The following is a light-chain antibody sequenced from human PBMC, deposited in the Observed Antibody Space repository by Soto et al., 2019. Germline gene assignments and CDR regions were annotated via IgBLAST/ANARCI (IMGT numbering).Light chain of an antibody. V-gene: IGLV2-23*02. CDR2: EVS. Sequence: QSALTQPASVSGSPGQSITISCTGTSSDVGSYNLVSWYQQHPGKAPKLMIYEVSKRPSGVSNRFSGSKSGNTASLTISGLQAEDEADYYCCSYAGSSDVVGTGTKLTVL. CDR3: CSYAGSSDV. J-gene: IGLJ1*01. CDR1: SSDVGSYNL.